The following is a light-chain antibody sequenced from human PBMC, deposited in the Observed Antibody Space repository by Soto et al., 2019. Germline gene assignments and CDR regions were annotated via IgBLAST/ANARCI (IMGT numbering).Light chain of an antibody. J-gene: IGKJ5*01. CDR3: QQYGRSIT. CDR1: QSVSSNY. CDR2: SAS. Sequence: EIVLTQSPGTLSLSPGERATLSCRASQSVSSNYLAWFQQKPGQAPRLLIYSASSRATGIPDRVSGNGSGTDFTLTISRLEPEDLAVYYCQQYGRSITFGQGTRLEIK. V-gene: IGKV3-20*01.